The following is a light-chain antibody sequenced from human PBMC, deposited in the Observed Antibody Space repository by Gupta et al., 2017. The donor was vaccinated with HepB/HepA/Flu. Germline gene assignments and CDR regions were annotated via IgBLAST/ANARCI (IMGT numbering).Light chain of an antibody. CDR1: NNKVGNQG. CDR3: SAWDSSLNVQV. J-gene: IGLJ2*01. CDR2: RNN. V-gene: IGLV10-54*04. Sequence: QAGLTQPPSVSKGLGQTATLTCSGNNNKVGNQGAAWLQQHQGHPPKSLSYRNNDRPSGISERFSASNSGNTASLTITGLQPEDEADYYCSAWDSSLNVQVFGGGTKLTVL.